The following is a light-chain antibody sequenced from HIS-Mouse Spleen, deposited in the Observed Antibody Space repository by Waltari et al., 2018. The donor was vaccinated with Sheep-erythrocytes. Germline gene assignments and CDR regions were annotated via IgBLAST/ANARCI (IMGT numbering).Light chain of an antibody. Sequence: QSALTQPPSASGSPGPSVTIPCTGTSSDVGGYTYVSWDQQHPVKAPTLMIYEVSKRPSGVPDRFSGSKSGNTASLTVSGLQAEDEADYYCSSYAGSNNWVFGGGTKLTVL. J-gene: IGLJ3*02. CDR3: SSYAGSNNWV. CDR1: SSDVGGYTY. V-gene: IGLV2-8*01. CDR2: EVS.